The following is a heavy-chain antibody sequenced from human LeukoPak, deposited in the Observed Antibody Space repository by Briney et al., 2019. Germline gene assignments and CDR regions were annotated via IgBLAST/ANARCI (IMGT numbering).Heavy chain of an antibody. V-gene: IGHV4-4*07. CDR2: IYNSGST. CDR3: ARDSLWFGEPRYYYYYYMDV. Sequence: SETQSLTCTVSGGSISSYYRSWIRQPAGKGLEWIGRIYNSGSTTYNPSLKSRVTMSVDTSKNQFSLKLSSVTAADTAVYYCARDSLWFGEPRYYYYYYMDVWGKGTTVTISS. D-gene: IGHD3-10*01. CDR1: GGSISSYY. J-gene: IGHJ6*03.